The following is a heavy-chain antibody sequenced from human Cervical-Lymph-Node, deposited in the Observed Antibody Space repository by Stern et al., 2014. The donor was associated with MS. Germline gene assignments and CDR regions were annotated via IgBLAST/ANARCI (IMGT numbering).Heavy chain of an antibody. J-gene: IGHJ5*02. CDR3: TRGRYLPPSHAYGSGTYYDDLSFDP. V-gene: IGHV1-8*01. D-gene: IGHD3-10*01. CDR2: MNPNSGNT. CDR1: GYTFTDYD. Sequence: QVQLVQSGAEVKKPGASVRVSCKASGYTFTDYDINWVRQATGQGLEWMGWMNPNSGNTGLVQKFQGRVNMTGDASMSTAYMELSSLRSADTAVYYCTRGRYLPPSHAYGSGTYYDDLSFDPWGQGTLVTVSS.